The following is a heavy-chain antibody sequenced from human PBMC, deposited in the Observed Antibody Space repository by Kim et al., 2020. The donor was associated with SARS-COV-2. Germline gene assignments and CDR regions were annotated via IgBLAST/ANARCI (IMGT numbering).Heavy chain of an antibody. J-gene: IGHJ4*02. CDR3: AGDSSGWFYFDY. D-gene: IGHD6-19*01. V-gene: IGHV3-21*01. Sequence: YDADSVKGRLTMSRDNAKNSLYLQMNSLRAEDTAVYYCAGDSSGWFYFDYWGQGTLVTVSS.